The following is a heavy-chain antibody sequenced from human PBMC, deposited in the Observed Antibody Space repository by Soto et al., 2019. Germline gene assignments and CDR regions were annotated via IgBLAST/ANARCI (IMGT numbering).Heavy chain of an antibody. J-gene: IGHJ4*02. Sequence: GGSLRLSCAASGFTFSNYAMTWVRQAPGKGLEWVSGPNGSGGSTSSADSVKGRFAISRDNSKNTLYLQMNSLRDGGTAVYYCARGFSAGKGSPPDYWDQGTLATVSS. V-gene: IGHV3-23*01. CDR1: GFTFSNYA. CDR2: PNGSGGST. CDR3: ARGFSAGKGSPPDY. D-gene: IGHD3-10*01.